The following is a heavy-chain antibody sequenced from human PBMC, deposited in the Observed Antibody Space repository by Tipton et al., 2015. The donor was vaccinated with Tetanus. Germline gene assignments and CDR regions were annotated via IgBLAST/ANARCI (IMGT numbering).Heavy chain of an antibody. J-gene: IGHJ4*02. V-gene: IGHV3-66*01. CDR2: IYSGGST. CDR3: ARARGVAVAGGDY. CDR1: GFTVSNNY. Sequence: GSLRLSCAASGFTVSNNYMNWVRQAPGKGLEWVSVIYSGGSTYYADSVKGRFTISRDNSKNTLYLQMNSLRVGDTAVYYCARARGVAVAGGDYWGQGTVVTVSS. D-gene: IGHD6-19*01.